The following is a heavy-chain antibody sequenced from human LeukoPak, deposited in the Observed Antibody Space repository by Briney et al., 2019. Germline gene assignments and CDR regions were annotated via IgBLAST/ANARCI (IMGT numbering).Heavy chain of an antibody. CDR3: ARDVLSGGLDVFDI. CDR1: GYTFTNYG. D-gene: IGHD3-10*01. CDR2: ISGHSGNT. Sequence: ASVKVSCKTSGYTFTNYGISWVRQAPGQGLEWMGWISGHSGNTKYAQRLQGRVIMTTDTSTSTAYMELRSLKSDDTAVYYCARDVLSGGLDVFDIWGQGAMVTVSS. J-gene: IGHJ3*02. V-gene: IGHV1-18*01.